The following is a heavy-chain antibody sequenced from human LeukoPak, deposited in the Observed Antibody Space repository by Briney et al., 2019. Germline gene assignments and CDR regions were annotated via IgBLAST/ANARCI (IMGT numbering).Heavy chain of an antibody. CDR2: ISAYNGNT. Sequence: ASVTVSFTASGYTFTSYGISWVRQAPGQGLEWMGWISAYNGNTNYAQKLQGRVTMTTDTSTSTAYMELRSLRSDDTAVYYCARDRGEVVPAAILDYWGQGTLVTVSS. CDR1: GYTFTSYG. CDR3: ARDRGEVVPAAILDY. D-gene: IGHD2-2*01. J-gene: IGHJ4*02. V-gene: IGHV1-18*01.